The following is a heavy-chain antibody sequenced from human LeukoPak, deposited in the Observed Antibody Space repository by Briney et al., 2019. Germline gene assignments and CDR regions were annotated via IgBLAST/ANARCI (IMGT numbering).Heavy chain of an antibody. D-gene: IGHD3-22*01. Sequence: ASVEVSCKASGYTFTGYYIHWVRQAPGQGLEWMGWIKPNSGGTNYAQKFQGRVTMTRDTSISTAYMELSRLRSDDTAVYYCARSLIRGPYYYDSSGYYTHDYWGQGTLVTVSS. J-gene: IGHJ4*02. CDR1: GYTFTGYY. CDR3: ARSLIRGPYYYDSSGYYTHDY. CDR2: IKPNSGGT. V-gene: IGHV1-2*02.